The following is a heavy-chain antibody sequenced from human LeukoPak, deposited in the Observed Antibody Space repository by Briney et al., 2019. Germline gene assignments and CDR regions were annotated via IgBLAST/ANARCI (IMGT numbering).Heavy chain of an antibody. V-gene: IGHV4-4*02. CDR2: IYHSGST. CDR3: ARGVYGDYPDDAFDI. J-gene: IGHJ3*02. CDR1: GGSISSSNW. Sequence: PSETLSLTCAVSGGSISSSNWWSWVRQPPGKGLEWIGEIYHSGSTNYNPSLKSRVTISVDKSKNQFSLKLSSVTAAGTAVYYCARGVYGDYPDDAFDIWGQGTMVTVSS. D-gene: IGHD4-17*01.